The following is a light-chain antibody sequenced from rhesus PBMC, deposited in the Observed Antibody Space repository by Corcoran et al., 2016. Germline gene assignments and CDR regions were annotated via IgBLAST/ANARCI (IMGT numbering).Light chain of an antibody. CDR1: QGIKYY. CDR2: HAS. Sequence: DIQMTQSPSSLSASVGDRVTITCRASQGIKYYLSWYQRKPGKAPKSLIYHASSLETGFPSRFSGIGSGTECTLTISSPQPEDFATYYCQQYNSASLTFGPGTKLDIK. CDR3: QQYNSASLT. J-gene: IGKJ3*01. V-gene: IGKV1-66*01.